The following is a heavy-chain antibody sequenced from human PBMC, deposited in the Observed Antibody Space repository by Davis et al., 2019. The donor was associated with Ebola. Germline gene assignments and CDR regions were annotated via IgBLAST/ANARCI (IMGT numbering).Heavy chain of an antibody. V-gene: IGHV3-48*01. CDR1: GFTFSSYE. D-gene: IGHD2-15*01. J-gene: IGHJ6*02. CDR3: ARTCSGGSCYEYYGMDV. Sequence: GESLKISCAASGFTFSSYEMNWVRQAPGKGLEWVSYISSSGSTIYYADSVKGRFTISRDNSKNTLYLQMNSLRAEDTAVYYCARTCSGGSCYEYYGMDVWGQGTTVTVSS. CDR2: ISSSGSTI.